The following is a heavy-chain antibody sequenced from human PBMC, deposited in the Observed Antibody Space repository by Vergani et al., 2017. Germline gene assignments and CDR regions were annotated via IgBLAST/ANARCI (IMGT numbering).Heavy chain of an antibody. CDR2: MNPNSGNT. J-gene: IGHJ4*02. CDR3: AREGGGVSGSYYFVTYYFDY. CDR1: GYTFTSYD. Sequence: QVQLVQSGAEVKKPGASVKVSCKASGYTFTSYDINWVRQATGQGLEWMGWMNPNSGNTGYAQKFQGRVTMTRNTSISTAYMELSSLRSDDTAVYYCAREGGGVSGSYYFVTYYFDYWGQGTLVTVSS. D-gene: IGHD1-26*01. V-gene: IGHV1-8*02.